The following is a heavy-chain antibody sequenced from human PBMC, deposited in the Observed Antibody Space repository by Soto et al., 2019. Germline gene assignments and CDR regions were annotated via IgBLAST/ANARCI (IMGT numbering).Heavy chain of an antibody. CDR2: ISYDGSNK. CDR1: GFTFSSYG. J-gene: IGHJ3*02. Sequence: QVQLVESGGGVVQPGRSLRLSCAASGFTFSSYGMHWVRQAPGKGLEWVAVISYDGSNKYYADSVKGRFTISRDNSKNPLYLQMNSLRAEDTAVYYCAKDLEHGGRGAFDIWGQGTMVTVSS. CDR3: AKDLEHGGRGAFDI. D-gene: IGHD1-1*01. V-gene: IGHV3-30*18.